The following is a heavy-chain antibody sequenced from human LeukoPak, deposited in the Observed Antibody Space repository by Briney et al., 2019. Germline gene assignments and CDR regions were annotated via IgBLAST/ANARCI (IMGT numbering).Heavy chain of an antibody. V-gene: IGHV4-31*03. CDR3: ARAPLTGAPNWFDP. Sequence: SQTLSLTCIVSRGSISRGGYYWSWIRQPPGKGLEWIGYIYYSGSTYYNPSLKSRVTISVDTSKNQFSLKLSSVTAADTAVYYCARAPLTGAPNWFDPWGQGTMVTVSS. D-gene: IGHD7-27*01. CDR2: IYYSGST. CDR1: RGSISRGGYY. J-gene: IGHJ5*02.